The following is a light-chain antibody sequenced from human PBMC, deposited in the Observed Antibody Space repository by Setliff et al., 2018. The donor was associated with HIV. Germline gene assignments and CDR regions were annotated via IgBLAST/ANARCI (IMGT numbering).Light chain of an antibody. CDR2: GDN. Sequence: QSALAQPPSASGTPGQRVTISCSGSTSNIGSNTVSWYQQVPRTAPKLLIYGDNQRPSGVPDRFSGYKSATSASLTISGLQSDDEADYYCAAWDDSLNGLYVFGPGTKVTVL. CDR1: TSNIGSNT. V-gene: IGLV1-44*01. J-gene: IGLJ1*01. CDR3: AAWDDSLNGLYV.